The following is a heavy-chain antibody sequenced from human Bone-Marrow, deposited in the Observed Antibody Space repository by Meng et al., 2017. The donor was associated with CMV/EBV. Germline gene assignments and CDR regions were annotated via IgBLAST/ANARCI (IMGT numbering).Heavy chain of an antibody. CDR3: ARGRGMVRGVITY. D-gene: IGHD3-10*01. Sequence: WAVYGGSFSGYYWSWIRQPPGKGLEWIGEINHSGSTNYNPSLKSRVTISVDTSKNQFSLKLSSVTAADTAVYYCARGRGMVRGVITYWGQGTLVTRLL. V-gene: IGHV4-34*01. CDR1: GGSFSGYY. CDR2: INHSGST. J-gene: IGHJ4*02.